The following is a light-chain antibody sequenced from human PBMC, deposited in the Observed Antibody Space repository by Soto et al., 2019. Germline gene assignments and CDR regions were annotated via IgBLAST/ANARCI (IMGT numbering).Light chain of an antibody. J-gene: IGKJ1*01. Sequence: DIQMTQSASTLSASVGDKVTITCRASQSISGWLAWYQQKPGKVPKLLIYDSSSLESGVPSRFSGSGSGTEFTLTISSLQPDDFATYYCQQYNSYWTFGQGTKVDIK. CDR2: DSS. V-gene: IGKV1-5*01. CDR1: QSISGW. CDR3: QQYNSYWT.